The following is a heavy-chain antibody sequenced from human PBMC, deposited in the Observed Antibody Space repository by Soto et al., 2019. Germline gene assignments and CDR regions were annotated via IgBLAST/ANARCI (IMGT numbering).Heavy chain of an antibody. Sequence: QVRLVESGGGVVQPGTSLRLSCAASGFTFSDYVIHWVRQAAGKGLEWVASMTYDGATEYYVDSVKGRFTMSRDNSKRALSLQMNSLRPDDTAVYYCARVRLSIAVNDAVDVWGQGTTVTVSS. CDR1: GFTFSDYV. D-gene: IGHD3-3*02. CDR2: MTYDGATE. V-gene: IGHV3-30*14. CDR3: ARVRLSIAVNDAVDV. J-gene: IGHJ3*01.